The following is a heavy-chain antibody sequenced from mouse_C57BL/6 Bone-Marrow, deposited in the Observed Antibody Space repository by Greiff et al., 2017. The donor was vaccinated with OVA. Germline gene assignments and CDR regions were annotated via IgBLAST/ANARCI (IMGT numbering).Heavy chain of an antibody. J-gene: IGHJ3*01. V-gene: IGHV5-4*01. D-gene: IGHD3-2*02. CDR3: ARDTAQAFAY. Sequence: DVMLVESGGGLVKPGGSLKLSCAASGFTFSSYAMSWVRQTPEKRLEWVATISDGGSYTYYPDNVKGRFTISRDNAKNNLYLQMSHLKSEDTAMYYCARDTAQAFAYWGQGTLVTVSA. CDR2: ISDGGSYT. CDR1: GFTFSSYA.